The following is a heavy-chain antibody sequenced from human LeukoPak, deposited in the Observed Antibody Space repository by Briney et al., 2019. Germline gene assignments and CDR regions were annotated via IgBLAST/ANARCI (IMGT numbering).Heavy chain of an antibody. Sequence: GGSLRLSCAASGFTFSTFSMNWVRQAPGKGLEWVSSISGRSNYIFCADSVKGRFTISRDNAENSLYLLLNSLRVEDTAVYYCARGSTLGSCTSSSCHNWFDPWGQGTLVTVSS. CDR1: GFTFSTFS. D-gene: IGHD2-2*01. J-gene: IGHJ5*02. CDR3: ARGSTLGSCTSSSCHNWFDP. CDR2: ISGRSNYI. V-gene: IGHV3-21*01.